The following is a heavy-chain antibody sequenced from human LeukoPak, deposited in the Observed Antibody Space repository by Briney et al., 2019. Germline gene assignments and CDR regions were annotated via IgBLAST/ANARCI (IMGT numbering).Heavy chain of an antibody. CDR2: IYSGGST. Sequence: PGWSLRLSCAASGFTVSSSYMSWVRQAAGKGLEWVSVIYSGGSTYYADSVKGRFTIARDNSKNTLYLQMNSLRAEDTAVYYCSYMVRGVTNHPIYWGQGTLVTVSS. D-gene: IGHD3-10*01. CDR3: SYMVRGVTNHPIY. V-gene: IGHV3-53*01. J-gene: IGHJ4*02. CDR1: GFTVSSSY.